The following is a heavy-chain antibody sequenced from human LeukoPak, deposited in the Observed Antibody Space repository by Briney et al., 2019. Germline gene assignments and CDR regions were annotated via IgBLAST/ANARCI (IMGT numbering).Heavy chain of an antibody. Sequence: SETLSLTCTVSGDSMRSYFWSWIRQPPGKGLEWIGYIYYSGSTNYNPSLKSRVTISVDTSKNQFSLKLSSVTAADTAVYYCAREYYDSSGYFDYWGQGTLVTVPS. J-gene: IGHJ4*02. CDR2: IYYSGST. V-gene: IGHV4-59*01. D-gene: IGHD3-22*01. CDR3: AREYYDSSGYFDY. CDR1: GDSMRSYF.